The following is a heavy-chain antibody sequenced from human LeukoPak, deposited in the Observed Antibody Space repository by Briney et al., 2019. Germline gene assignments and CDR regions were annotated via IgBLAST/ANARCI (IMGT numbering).Heavy chain of an antibody. CDR1: GYTFTSYG. Sequence: ASVKVSCKASGYTFTSYGISWVRQAPGQGLEWMGWISAYNGNTNYAQKLQGRVTMTTDTSTSTAYMELRSLRSEDTAVYYCARAAVSYYYYYMDVWGKGTTVTISS. CDR3: ARAAVSYYYYYMDV. V-gene: IGHV1-18*01. CDR2: ISAYNGNT. J-gene: IGHJ6*03. D-gene: IGHD6-19*01.